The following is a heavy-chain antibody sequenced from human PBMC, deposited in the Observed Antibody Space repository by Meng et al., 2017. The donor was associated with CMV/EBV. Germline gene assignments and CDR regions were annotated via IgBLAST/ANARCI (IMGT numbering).Heavy chain of an antibody. D-gene: IGHD2-21*01. Sequence: GGSLRLSCKGSGYSFTSYWIGWVPQMPGKGLEWMGIIYPGDSDTRYSPSFQGQVTISADKSISTAYLQWSSLKASDTAMYYCARSPTFTYCGGDCYLAYFDYWGQGTLVTVSS. CDR2: IYPGDSDT. V-gene: IGHV5-51*01. CDR1: GYSFTSYW. J-gene: IGHJ4*02. CDR3: ARSPTFTYCGGDCYLAYFDY.